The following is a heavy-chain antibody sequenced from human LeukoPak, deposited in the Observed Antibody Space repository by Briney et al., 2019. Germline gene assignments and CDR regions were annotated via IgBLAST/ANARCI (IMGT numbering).Heavy chain of an antibody. V-gene: IGHV3-23*01. CDR1: GFTFSSYV. CDR3: AKLPGRAADY. Sequence: GGSLRLSCAASGFTFSSYVMNWVRQAPGKGLEWVSGISDSGGGTYYADSVKGRFTISRDNSKNTLYLQMNSLRAEDTAVYYCAKLPGRAADYWGQGTLVTVSS. CDR2: ISDSGGGT. J-gene: IGHJ4*02.